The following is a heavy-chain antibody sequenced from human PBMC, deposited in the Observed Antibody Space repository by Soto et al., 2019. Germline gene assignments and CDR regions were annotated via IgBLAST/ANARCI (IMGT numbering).Heavy chain of an antibody. CDR3: ARGSYSGYGLDYYYHYMDV. V-gene: IGHV3-11*01. J-gene: IGHJ6*03. Sequence: QVLLVESGGGLVKPGGSLRLSCAASGFTFSDYYMNWISQAPGKGLEWVSSISSSDSTIYYADSVKGRFTISRDNAKSSLFLQMNSLRAEDTAVYYCARGSYSGYGLDYYYHYMDVWGKGTTVTVSS. CDR1: GFTFSDYY. D-gene: IGHD5-12*01. CDR2: ISSSDSTI.